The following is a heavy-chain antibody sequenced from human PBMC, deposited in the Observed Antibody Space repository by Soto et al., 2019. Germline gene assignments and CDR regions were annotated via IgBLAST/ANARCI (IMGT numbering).Heavy chain of an antibody. V-gene: IGHV4-59*01. Sequence: SETLSLTCTVSGGSISSYDWSWIRQPPGKGLEWIGYIYYSGSTNYNPSLKSRVTISVDTSKNQFSLKLSSVTAADTAVYYCARGETLPYYYYYMDVWGKGTTVTVSS. J-gene: IGHJ6*03. CDR3: ARGETLPYYYYYMDV. CDR2: IYYSGST. CDR1: GGSISSYD.